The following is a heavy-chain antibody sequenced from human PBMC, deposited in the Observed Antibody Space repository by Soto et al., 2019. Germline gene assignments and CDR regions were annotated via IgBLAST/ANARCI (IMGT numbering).Heavy chain of an antibody. J-gene: IGHJ2*01. CDR2: ISPYNGNT. Sequence: QVQMVQSGAEVKKPGASVKVSCKASGYTFNTYGVSWVRQAPGQGLEWLGWISPYNGNTNYPQKLQGRVTMTTDTSTTTAYMVLTSLRSDDTAVYYCARCRTGAGSFWYFDLWGRGTLVTVSS. V-gene: IGHV1-18*01. D-gene: IGHD6-19*01. CDR1: GYTFNTYG. CDR3: ARCRTGAGSFWYFDL.